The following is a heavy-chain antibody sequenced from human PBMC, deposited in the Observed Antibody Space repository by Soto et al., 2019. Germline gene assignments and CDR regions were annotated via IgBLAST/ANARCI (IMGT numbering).Heavy chain of an antibody. V-gene: IGHV3-30*04. CDR3: AREAEAFDY. CDR2: ISYDGRNK. Sequence: GGSLRLSCAAAGLTFSSYGMHWVRQAPGKGLEWVAVISYDGRNKYYADSVKGRLTISRDNSKNTVYLQTNSLRAEDTAVYYCAREAEAFDYWGQGTLVTVSS. J-gene: IGHJ4*02. CDR1: GLTFSSYG. D-gene: IGHD2-15*01.